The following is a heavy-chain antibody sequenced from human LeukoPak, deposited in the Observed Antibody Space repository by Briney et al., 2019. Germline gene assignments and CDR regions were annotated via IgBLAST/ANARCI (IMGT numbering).Heavy chain of an antibody. CDR2: IYQSGST. V-gene: IGHV4-38-2*02. CDR3: ARSEINDYMRF. J-gene: IGHJ4*02. D-gene: IGHD4-11*01. Sequence: PSETLSLTCTVSGYSIANGYQWAWIRQPPGKRLEWIGSIYQSGSTYDNLSLKSRLTMSVDTSKNQFSLKMRSVTAAGTAIYYCARSEINDYMRFWGQGILVTVSS. CDR1: GYSIANGYQ.